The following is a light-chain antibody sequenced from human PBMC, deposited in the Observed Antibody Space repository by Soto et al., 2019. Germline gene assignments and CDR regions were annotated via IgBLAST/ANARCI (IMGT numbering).Light chain of an antibody. CDR1: QSISSY. CDR3: QQNYSTPMYT. J-gene: IGKJ2*01. V-gene: IGKV1-39*01. CDR2: AAS. Sequence: DIPMTTSPSFLSASVGERLTITCRASQSISSYLTWYQQKPGKAPKLLIYAASSLQSGVPSRFSGSGSGTDFTLTISSLQPEDFAIYYCQQNYSTPMYTFGQGTKLEIK.